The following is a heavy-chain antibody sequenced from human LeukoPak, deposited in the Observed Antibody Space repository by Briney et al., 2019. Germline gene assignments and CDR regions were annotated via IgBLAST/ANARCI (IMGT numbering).Heavy chain of an antibody. Sequence: GGSLRLSCAASGFTFSSYEMNWVRQAPGKGLEWVSYISSSGRTFFYADSVKGRFTISRDNGKNSLYLQMNSLRVEDTAVYYCARDSRGSSWFFDYWGQGALVTVSS. V-gene: IGHV3-48*03. CDR3: ARDSRGSSWFFDY. J-gene: IGHJ4*02. D-gene: IGHD6-13*01. CDR2: ISSSGRTF. CDR1: GFTFSSYE.